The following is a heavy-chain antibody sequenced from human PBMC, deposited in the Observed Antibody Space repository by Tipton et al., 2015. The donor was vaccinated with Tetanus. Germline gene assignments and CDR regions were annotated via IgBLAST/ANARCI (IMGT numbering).Heavy chain of an antibody. J-gene: IGHJ4*02. CDR1: GVSVRSGVYD. D-gene: IGHD6-19*01. Sequence: TLSLTCTVSGVSVRSGVYDWQWIRQPPGQGLEWIGYVHDSGRTNRSPSLKSRATLSIDRSKNQFSLRLTSVTAADTAVYYCARDGGSSGWLAYWGQGTLVTVSS. V-gene: IGHV4-61*08. CDR2: VHDSGRT. CDR3: ARDGGSSGWLAY.